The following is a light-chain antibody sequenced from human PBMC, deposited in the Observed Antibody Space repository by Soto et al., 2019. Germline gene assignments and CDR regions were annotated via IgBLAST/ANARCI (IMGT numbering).Light chain of an antibody. CDR2: GNS. V-gene: IGLV1-40*01. Sequence: QSVLTQPPSVSGAPGQRVTISCTGSSSNIGAGYDVHWYQQLPGTAPKLLIYGNSNRPSGVPDRFSGSKSGTSASLAIPGLQAEDEADYYCQSYDSSLSGSSVFGTGTKLTVL. CDR1: SSNIGAGYD. CDR3: QSYDSSLSGSSV. J-gene: IGLJ1*01.